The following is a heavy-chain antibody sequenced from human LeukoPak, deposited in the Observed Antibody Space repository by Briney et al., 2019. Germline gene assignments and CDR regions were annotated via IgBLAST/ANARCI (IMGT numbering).Heavy chain of an antibody. CDR2: IYSGGST. V-gene: IGHV3-66*04. CDR3: ARHWVVTYFDY. J-gene: IGHJ4*02. Sequence: GGSLRLSCAASGFTVSSNYMSWVREAPGTGLEWVSVIYSGGSTYYADSVKGRFTISRDKSKNTLYLQMNSLRAEDTAVYYCARHWVVTYFDYWGQGTLVTVSS. CDR1: GFTVSSNY. D-gene: IGHD2-15*01.